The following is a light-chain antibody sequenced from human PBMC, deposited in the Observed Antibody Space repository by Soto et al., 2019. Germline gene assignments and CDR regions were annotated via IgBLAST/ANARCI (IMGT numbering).Light chain of an antibody. V-gene: IGKV3-15*01. CDR1: QSVSSN. CDR3: QPYNNWPLT. CDR2: GAS. Sequence: EIALTHSPHTLSHSTTQRSTLPCRASQSVSSNLAWYQQKPGQAPRLLIYGASTRATGIPARFSGSGSGTEFTLTISSLQSEDFAVYYCQPYNNWPLTFGGGTKV. J-gene: IGKJ4*01.